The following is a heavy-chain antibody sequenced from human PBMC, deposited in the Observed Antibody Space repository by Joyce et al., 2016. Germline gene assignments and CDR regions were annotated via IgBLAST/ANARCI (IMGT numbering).Heavy chain of an antibody. J-gene: IGHJ6*02. CDR3: ARAYGSGSYSYYYGMDV. D-gene: IGHD3-10*01. V-gene: IGHV4-30-2*01. Sequence: QMQLQESGPGLVKPSQTLSLTCAVSGGSVSSGGYSWTWIRQPPGKGLEWIGHIYPSESTYYNPSLQSRVTMSVDRSKNQFSLKLRSVTAADTAVYYCARAYGSGSYSYYYGMDVWGQGTTVTVSS. CDR1: GGSVSSGGYS. CDR2: IYPSEST.